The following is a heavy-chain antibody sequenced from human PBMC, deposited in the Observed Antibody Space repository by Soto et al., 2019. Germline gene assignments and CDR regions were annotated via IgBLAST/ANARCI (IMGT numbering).Heavy chain of an antibody. CDR3: VRPERSKQGAYDI. CDR2: ISYDGINE. D-gene: IGHD6-13*01. CDR1: GFTFRNYA. Sequence: VQLVESGGGVVQPGRSLRLSCAASGFTFRNYAMHWVRQAPGKGLEWVAVISYDGINEDYGDSVKGRFTISRDNSKNMLYLQINSLRPEDTAVYYCVRPERSKQGAYDIWGHGTLVSVSS. J-gene: IGHJ3*02. V-gene: IGHV3-30-3*01.